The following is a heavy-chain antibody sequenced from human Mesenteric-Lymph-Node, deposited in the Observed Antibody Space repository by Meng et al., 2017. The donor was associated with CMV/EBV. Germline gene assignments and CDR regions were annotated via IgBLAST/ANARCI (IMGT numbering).Heavy chain of an antibody. CDR2: IYYSGSI. Sequence: GSLRLSCTVSGGSVRGDSHYWSWIRQPPGKGLEWIGYIYYSGSIDYNPSLKSRVTISVDTSKNQFSLKLSSVTAADTAVYYCASRSSGWYPPYNWFDPWGQGTLVTVSS. D-gene: IGHD6-19*01. CDR3: ASRSSGWYPPYNWFDP. V-gene: IGHV4-61*01. CDR1: GGSVRGDSHY. J-gene: IGHJ5*02.